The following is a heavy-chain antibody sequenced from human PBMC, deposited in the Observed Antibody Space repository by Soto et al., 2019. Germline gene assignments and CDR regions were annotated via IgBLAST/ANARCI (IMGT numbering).Heavy chain of an antibody. Sequence: QVQLVQSGAEVKKPGASVKVSCKASGYTFTGYYMHWVRQAPGQGLEWMGWINPNSGGTNYAQKFQGRVTMTRDTSISTAYMELGRLRSDDTAVYYCARDCHSSSWHNWFDPWGQGTLVTVSS. V-gene: IGHV1-2*02. J-gene: IGHJ5*02. D-gene: IGHD6-13*01. CDR2: INPNSGGT. CDR3: ARDCHSSSWHNWFDP. CDR1: GYTFTGYY.